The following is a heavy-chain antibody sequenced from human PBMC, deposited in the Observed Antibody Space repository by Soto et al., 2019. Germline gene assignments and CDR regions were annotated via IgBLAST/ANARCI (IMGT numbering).Heavy chain of an antibody. V-gene: IGHV4-59*08. Sequence: SETLSLTCTVSGGSISSYYWSWIRQPPGKGLEWIGYIYYSGSTNYNPSLKSRVTISVDTSKNQFSLKLSSVTAADTAVYYCARSTMYCSSTRCRDFFDPWGQGTLVTGSS. J-gene: IGHJ5*02. D-gene: IGHD2-2*01. CDR1: GGSISSYY. CDR3: ARSTMYCSSTRCRDFFDP. CDR2: IYYSGST.